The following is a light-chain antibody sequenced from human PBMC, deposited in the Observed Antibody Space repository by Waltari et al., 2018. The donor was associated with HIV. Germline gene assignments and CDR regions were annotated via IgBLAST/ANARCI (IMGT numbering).Light chain of an antibody. CDR2: AAS. CDR3: QQSYDTPLT. V-gene: IGKV1-39*01. CDR1: QSISLY. Sequence: DIQMTQSPPSLSASVVDRVPITCRASQSISLYLNWYQQRPGKAPKLLIYAASSLQSGVPSRFSGSGSATDFTLTISSLQPEDSATYYCQQSYDTPLTFGGGTKVEIK. J-gene: IGKJ4*01.